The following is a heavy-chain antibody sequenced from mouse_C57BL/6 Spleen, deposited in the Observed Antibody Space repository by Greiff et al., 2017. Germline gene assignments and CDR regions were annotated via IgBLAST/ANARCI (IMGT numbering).Heavy chain of an antibody. CDR1: GYTFTSYG. D-gene: IGHD1-1*02. Sequence: VQVVESGAELARPGASVKLSCKASGYTFTSYGISWVKQRTGQGLEWIGEIYPRSGNTYYNEKFKGKATLTADKSSSTAYMELRSLTSEDSAVYFCARGGGLDYWGQGTTLTVSS. CDR2: IYPRSGNT. CDR3: ARGGGLDY. V-gene: IGHV1-81*01. J-gene: IGHJ2*01.